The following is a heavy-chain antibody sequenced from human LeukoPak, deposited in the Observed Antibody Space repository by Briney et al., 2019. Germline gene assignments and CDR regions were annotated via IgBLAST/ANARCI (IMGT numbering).Heavy chain of an antibody. Sequence: GGSLRLPCAASGFTFSSYAMHWVRQAPGKGLEWVAVISYDGSNKYYADSVKGRFTISRDNSKNTLYLQMNSLRAEDTAVYYCAKVVVVTTNSGGFDYWGQGTLVTVSS. V-gene: IGHV3-30-3*01. CDR2: ISYDGSNK. CDR1: GFTFSSYA. J-gene: IGHJ4*02. CDR3: AKVVVVTTNSGGFDY. D-gene: IGHD2-15*01.